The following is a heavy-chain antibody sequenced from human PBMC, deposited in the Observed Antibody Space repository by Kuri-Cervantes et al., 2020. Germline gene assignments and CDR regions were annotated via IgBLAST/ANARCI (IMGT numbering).Heavy chain of an antibody. J-gene: IGHJ2*01. CDR1: GFTFSSYS. Sequence: GGSLRLSCAASGFTFSSYSINWVRQAPGKGLEWVSSISSSSSYIYYADSVKGRFTISRDNAKNSLYLQMNSLRAEDTAVYYCAKGVRYNWNYVRVSWYFDLWGRGTLVTVSS. CDR3: AKGVRYNWNYVRVSWYFDL. V-gene: IGHV3-21*04. CDR2: ISSSSSYI. D-gene: IGHD1-7*01.